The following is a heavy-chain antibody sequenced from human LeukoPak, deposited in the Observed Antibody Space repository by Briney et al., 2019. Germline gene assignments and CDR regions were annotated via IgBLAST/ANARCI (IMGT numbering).Heavy chain of an antibody. CDR3: AKDNPLDY. Sequence: GGSLRLSCAVSGFTFSNYGMLWVRQAPRKGLEWVASIRYDGHNKLYADSVKGRFTISRDNSKNTLYLHLNSLRTQDTTPYYCAKDNPLDYWGQGTLVIVSS. D-gene: IGHD1-14*01. J-gene: IGHJ4*02. CDR1: GFTFSNYG. V-gene: IGHV3-30*02. CDR2: IRYDGHNK.